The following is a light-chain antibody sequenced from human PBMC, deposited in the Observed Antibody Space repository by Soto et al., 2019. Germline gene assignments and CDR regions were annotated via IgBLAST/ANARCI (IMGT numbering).Light chain of an antibody. CDR2: LGS. V-gene: IGKV2-28*01. CDR1: QSLLHSNGYNY. CDR3: MQALQTPRT. J-gene: IGKJ1*01. Sequence: DIVMTQSPLSLPVIPGEPASISCRSSQSLLHSNGYNYVDWYLQKPGQSPQVLIYLGSNRASGVPDRFSGSGSGTDFTLKISRVEAEDVGIYYCMQALQTPRTFGQGTKVEIK.